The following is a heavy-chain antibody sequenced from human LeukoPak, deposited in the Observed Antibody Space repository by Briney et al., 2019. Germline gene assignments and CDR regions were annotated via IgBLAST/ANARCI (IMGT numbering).Heavy chain of an antibody. CDR1: GGFSSCYY. J-gene: IGHJ4*02. D-gene: IGHD1-26*01. CDR2: IYTSGST. Sequence: SAPLPLICTVSGGFSSCYYGSGLRKPAENVVEWIGRIYTSGSTNYNPSLKSRVTMSVDTSKNQFSLKLSSVTAADTAVYYCARGGRYYFDYWGQGTLVTVSS. CDR3: ARGGRYYFDY. V-gene: IGHV4-4*07.